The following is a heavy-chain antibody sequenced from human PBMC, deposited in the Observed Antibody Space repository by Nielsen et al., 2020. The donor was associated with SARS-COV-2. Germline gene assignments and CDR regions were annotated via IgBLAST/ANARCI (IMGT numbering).Heavy chain of an antibody. D-gene: IGHD4-23*01. CDR3: ARKRDYGGYDF. CDR1: GGSISSGDYY. Sequence: SETLSLTCTVSGGSISSGDYYWSWIRQPPGKGLEWIGYIYYSGSTYYNPSLKSRVSISVDTSNNQFSLKLSSVTAADTAVYYCARKRDYGGYDFLGQGTLVTVTS. V-gene: IGHV4-30-4*01. CDR2: IYYSGST. J-gene: IGHJ4*02.